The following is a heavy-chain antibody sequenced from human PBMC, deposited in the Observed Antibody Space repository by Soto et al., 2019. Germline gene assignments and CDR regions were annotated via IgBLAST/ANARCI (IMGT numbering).Heavy chain of an antibody. J-gene: IGHJ5*02. Sequence: VESVTHAWKVSRYSCTSYGISCVLQMPGKCLEWLGRIDPSDSYTNYSPSFQGHVTISADKSISTAYLQWSSLKASDTDMYYCARNDYDFWSGPAKTTWFDPWGQGTMVPVSS. CDR3: ARNDYDFWSGPAKTTWFDP. D-gene: IGHD3-3*01. CDR2: IDPSDSYT. V-gene: IGHV5-10-1*01. CDR1: RYSCTSYG.